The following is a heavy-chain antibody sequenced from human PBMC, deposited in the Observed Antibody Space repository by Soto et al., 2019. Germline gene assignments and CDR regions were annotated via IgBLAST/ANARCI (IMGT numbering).Heavy chain of an antibody. CDR1: GGSISSGDYY. J-gene: IGHJ4*02. D-gene: IGHD4-17*01. CDR3: ARVQPTDYGDYYFDY. Sequence: TLSLTCTVSGGSISSGDYYWSWIRQPPGKGLEWIGYIYYSGSTYYNPSLKSRVTISVDTSKNQFSLKLSSVTAADTAVYYCARVQPTDYGDYYFDYWGQGTLVTVSS. V-gene: IGHV4-30-4*01. CDR2: IYYSGST.